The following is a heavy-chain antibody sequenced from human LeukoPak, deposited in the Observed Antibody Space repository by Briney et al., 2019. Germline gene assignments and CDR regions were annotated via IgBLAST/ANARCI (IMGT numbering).Heavy chain of an antibody. Sequence: SETLSLTCTVSGDSISSGSFYWSWIRQPAGKGLEWIGRIYASGSTNYNPSLKSRVTISVDTSKNQFSLKLSSVTAADTAVYYCARDLRSYDFWSGYFNWFDPWGQGTLVTVSS. J-gene: IGHJ5*02. CDR1: GDSISSGSFY. CDR2: IYASGST. CDR3: ARDLRSYDFWSGYFNWFDP. D-gene: IGHD3-3*01. V-gene: IGHV4-61*02.